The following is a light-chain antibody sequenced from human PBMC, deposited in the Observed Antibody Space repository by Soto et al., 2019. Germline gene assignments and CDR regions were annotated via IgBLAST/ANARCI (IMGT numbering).Light chain of an antibody. CDR1: SSDIGGYNY. CDR2: DVS. V-gene: IGLV2-14*03. Sequence: QSVLTQPASVSGSPGQSITISCTGTSSDIGGYNYVSWYQQLPGKVPKLIIYDVSNRPSGVSDRLSGSKSGNAASLTISGLQAEDEADYYCSSYTRTSTLYVFGTGTKLTVL. CDR3: SSYTRTSTLYV. J-gene: IGLJ1*01.